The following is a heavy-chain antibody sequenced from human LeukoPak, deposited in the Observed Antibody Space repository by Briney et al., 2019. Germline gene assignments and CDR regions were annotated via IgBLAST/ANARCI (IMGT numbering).Heavy chain of an antibody. CDR2: ISYDGSNK. CDR1: GFTFSSYG. D-gene: IGHD7-27*01. J-gene: IGHJ4*02. V-gene: IGHV3-30*03. Sequence: PGGSLRLSCAASGFTFSSYGMHWVRQAPGKGLEWVAVISYDGSNKYYADSVKGRFTISRDNSKNTLFLQMNSLRAEDTAVYYCARGDKLGLFDYWGQGTLVTVSP. CDR3: ARGDKLGLFDY.